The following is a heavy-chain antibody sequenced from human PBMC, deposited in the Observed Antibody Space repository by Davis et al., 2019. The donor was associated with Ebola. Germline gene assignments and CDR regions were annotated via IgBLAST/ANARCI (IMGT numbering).Heavy chain of an antibody. V-gene: IGHV4-34*01. CDR1: GASFSGYY. J-gene: IGHJ6*02. CDR3: ARGFNLAFNYYYGMDV. D-gene: IGHD1-20*01. CDR2: INHSGST. Sequence: SEPLSLPFALHGASFSGYYWRWIRQPPGKGLEWIGEINHSGSTNYNPSLRSRVTISVDTSKNQFSLKLSTVTAADTAVCYCARGFNLAFNYYYGMDVWGQGTTVTVSS.